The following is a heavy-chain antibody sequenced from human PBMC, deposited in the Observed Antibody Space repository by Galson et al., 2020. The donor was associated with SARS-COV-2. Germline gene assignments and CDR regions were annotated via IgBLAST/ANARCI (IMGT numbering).Heavy chain of an antibody. J-gene: IGHJ4*02. CDR1: GYTLSKLS. CDR3: ATGIAGADKKYYFDY. Sequence: GESLKISCKLSGYTLSKLSMHWVRQAPGKGLEWMGGFDPEEGDKIYAQKFQGRVTMTEDISTDTAYMEFSSLKSEDTAVYYCATGIAGADKKYYFDYWGQGTLVTVSS. D-gene: IGHD6-13*01. CDR2: FDPEEGDK. V-gene: IGHV1-24*01.